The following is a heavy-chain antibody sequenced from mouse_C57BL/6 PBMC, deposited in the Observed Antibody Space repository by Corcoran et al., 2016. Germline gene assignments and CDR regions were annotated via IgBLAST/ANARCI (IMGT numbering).Heavy chain of an antibody. CDR1: GYTFTTYG. D-gene: IGHD2-12*01. CDR3: ARRSDDGGYYAMDY. CDR2: INTYSGVP. Sequence: QIQLVQSGPELKKPGETVKISCKASGYTFTTYGMSWVKQAPGKGLKWMGWINTYSGVPTYADDFKGRFAFSLETSASTAYLQINNLKNEDTATYFCARRSDDGGYYAMDYWGQGTSVTVSS. J-gene: IGHJ4*01. V-gene: IGHV9-3*01.